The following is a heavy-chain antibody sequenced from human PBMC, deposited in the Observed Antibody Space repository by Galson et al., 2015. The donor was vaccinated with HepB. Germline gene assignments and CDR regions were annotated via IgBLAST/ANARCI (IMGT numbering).Heavy chain of an antibody. D-gene: IGHD6-19*01. V-gene: IGHV3-11*06. CDR3: ARGSIQWLPYPNWFDP. CDR2: ISSSSSYT. Sequence: SLRLSCAASGFTFSDYYMSWIRQAPGKGLEWVSYISSSSSYTNYADSVKGRFTISRDNAKNSLYLQMNSLRAEDTAVYYCARGSIQWLPYPNWFDPWGQGTLVTVSS. J-gene: IGHJ5*02. CDR1: GFTFSDYY.